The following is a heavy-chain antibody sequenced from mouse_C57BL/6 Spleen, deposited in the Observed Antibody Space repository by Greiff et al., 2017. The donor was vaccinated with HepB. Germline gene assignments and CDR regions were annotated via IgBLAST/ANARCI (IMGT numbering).Heavy chain of an antibody. V-gene: IGHV2-3*01. CDR3: AKWDDGYYGGYWYFDV. Sequence: QVQLQQSGPGLVAPSQSLSITCTVSGFSLTSYGVSWVRQPPGKGLEWLGVIWGDGSTNYHSALISRLSISKDNSKSQVFLKLNSLQTDDTATYYCAKWDDGYYGGYWYFDVWGTGTTVTVSS. J-gene: IGHJ1*03. CDR1: GFSLTSYG. D-gene: IGHD2-3*01. CDR2: IWGDGST.